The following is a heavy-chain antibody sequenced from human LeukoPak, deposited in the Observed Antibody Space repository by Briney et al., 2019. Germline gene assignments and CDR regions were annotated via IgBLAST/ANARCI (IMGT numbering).Heavy chain of an antibody. Sequence: SSETLSLTCTVSGCSISSGSYYWSWLRHPAGKGLEWIGRIYTSGSTNYNPSLKSRVTISVDTSKNQFSLKLSSVTAADTAVYYCARDHGRLVAFDIWGQGTMVTVSS. V-gene: IGHV4-61*02. J-gene: IGHJ3*02. CDR3: ARDHGRLVAFDI. D-gene: IGHD1-14*01. CDR2: IYTSGST. CDR1: GCSISSGSYY.